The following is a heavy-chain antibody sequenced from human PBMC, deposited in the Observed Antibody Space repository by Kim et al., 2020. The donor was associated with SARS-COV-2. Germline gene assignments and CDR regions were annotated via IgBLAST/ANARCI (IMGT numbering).Heavy chain of an antibody. CDR1: GGSISSSSYY. V-gene: IGHV4-39*01. D-gene: IGHD4-17*01. CDR2: IYYRGST. J-gene: IGHJ5*02. CDR3: ARHDYGNNWFDP. Sequence: SETLSLTCTVSGGSISSSSYYWGWIRQPPGKGLEWIGSIYYRGSTDYNPSLKSRVTISVDTSEDQFSLKLSSVTAADTAVYYCARHDYGNNWFDPWGQGTLVTVSS.